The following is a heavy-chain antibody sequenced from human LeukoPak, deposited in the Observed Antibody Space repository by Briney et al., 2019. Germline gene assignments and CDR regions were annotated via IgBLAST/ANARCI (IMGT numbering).Heavy chain of an antibody. V-gene: IGHV1-69*05. CDR1: GGTFSSYA. J-gene: IGHJ6*03. D-gene: IGHD2-2*01. CDR3: ARGPSPYYYYYMDV. CDR2: IIPIFGTA. Sequence: SVKVSCKASGGTFSSYAISWVRQAPGQGLEWMGGIIPIFGTANYAQEFQGRVTITTDESTSTAYMELSSLRSEDTAVYYCARGPSPYYYYYMDVWGKGTTVTVSS.